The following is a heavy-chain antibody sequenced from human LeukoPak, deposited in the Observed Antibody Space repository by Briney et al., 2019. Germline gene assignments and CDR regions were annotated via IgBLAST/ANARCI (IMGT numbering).Heavy chain of an antibody. D-gene: IGHD7-27*01. V-gene: IGHV1-2*02. J-gene: IGHJ6*02. CDR1: GYTFTGYY. Sequence: ASVKVSCKASGYTFTGYYMHWVRQAPGQGLEWMGWINPNSGGTNYAQKFQGRVTMTRDTSISTAYMELSRLRSDDTAVYYCALLTDDYYYYGMDVWGHGTTVTVSS. CDR3: ALLTDDYYYYGMDV. CDR2: INPNSGGT.